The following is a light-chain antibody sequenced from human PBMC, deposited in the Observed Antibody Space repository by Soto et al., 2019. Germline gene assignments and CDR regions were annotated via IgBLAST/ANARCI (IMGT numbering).Light chain of an antibody. CDR2: GAS. CDR3: LQYGSSLLT. Sequence: EIVLTQSPGTLSLSPGERATLSCRASQSVSSSYLAWYQQKPGQAPRLLIYGASSRATGIPDRFSGSGSGTDFPLTISRLEPEDFAVYYCLQYGSSLLTFGGGTKVEIK. V-gene: IGKV3-20*01. J-gene: IGKJ4*01. CDR1: QSVSSSY.